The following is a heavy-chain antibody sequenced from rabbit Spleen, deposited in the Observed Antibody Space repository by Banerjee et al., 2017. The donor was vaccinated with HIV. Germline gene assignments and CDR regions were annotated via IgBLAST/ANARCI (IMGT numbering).Heavy chain of an antibody. J-gene: IGHJ6*01. CDR2: IYTGTSGST. Sequence: QEQLEESGGDLVKPGGSLTLTCTASGFSFNDNYYMCWVRQAPGKGLEWIACIYTGTSGSTYYASWAQGRFTVSKTSSSTVTLEMTSLSAADTATYFCARRIYAGSYDYIGMDLWGQGTLVTVS. V-gene: IGHV1S45*01. D-gene: IGHD4-2*01. CDR1: GFSFNDNYY. CDR3: ARRIYAGSYDYIGMDL.